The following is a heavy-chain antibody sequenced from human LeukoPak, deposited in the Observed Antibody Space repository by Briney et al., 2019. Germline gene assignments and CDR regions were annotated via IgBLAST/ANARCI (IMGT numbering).Heavy chain of an antibody. CDR3: AKTYSSGWYQDAFDI. V-gene: IGHV3-9*03. Sequence: PGGSLRLSCAASGFTFDDYAMHWVRQAPGKGLEWVSYISSSSSTIYYADSVKGRFTISRDNAKNSLYLQMNSLRAEDMALYYCAKTYSSGWYQDAFDIWGQGTMVTVSS. CDR2: ISSSSSTI. CDR1: GFTFDDYA. J-gene: IGHJ3*02. D-gene: IGHD6-19*01.